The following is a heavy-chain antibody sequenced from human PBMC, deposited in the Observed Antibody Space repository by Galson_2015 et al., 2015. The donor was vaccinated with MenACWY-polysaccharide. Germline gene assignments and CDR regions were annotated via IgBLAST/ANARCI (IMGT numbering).Heavy chain of an antibody. CDR1: GFTFDDYV. J-gene: IGHJ3*02. V-gene: IGHV3-9*01. CDR2: ISWNSGSI. D-gene: IGHD2-2*01. Sequence: SLRLSCAASGFTFDDYVMYWVRQAPGKGLEWVSSISWNSGSIGYVDSVKGRFTISRDNSKNTLFLEMNTLGVEDTAVYYCAREGSRIVFHAFDIWGQGAMVTVSS. CDR3: AREGSRIVFHAFDI.